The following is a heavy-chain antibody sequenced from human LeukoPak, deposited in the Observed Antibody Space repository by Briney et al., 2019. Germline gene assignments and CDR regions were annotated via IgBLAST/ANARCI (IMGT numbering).Heavy chain of an antibody. CDR2: ISSSSSYI. V-gene: IGHV3-21*01. CDR1: GFTFSSYA. J-gene: IGHJ4*02. D-gene: IGHD3-10*01. Sequence: GGSLRLSCAASGFTFSSYAMHWVRQAPGKGLEWVSSISSSSSYIYYADSVKGRFTISRDNAKNSLYLQMNSLRAEDTAVYYCARGPNYYGSGVDYWGQGTLVTVSS. CDR3: ARGPNYYGSGVDY.